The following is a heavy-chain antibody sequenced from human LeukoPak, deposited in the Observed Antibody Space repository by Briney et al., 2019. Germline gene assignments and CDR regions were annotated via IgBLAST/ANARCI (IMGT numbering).Heavy chain of an antibody. CDR3: ARHMAAAVDY. Sequence: SETLSLTCTVSGGSISSYYWSWIRQPPGKGLEWIGYIYYSGSTNYNPSLKSRVTISVDTSKNQFSLKLSSVTAADTAVYYCARHMAAAVDYWGQGTLVTVSS. J-gene: IGHJ4*02. V-gene: IGHV4-59*01. CDR1: GGSISSYY. CDR2: IYYSGST. D-gene: IGHD6-13*01.